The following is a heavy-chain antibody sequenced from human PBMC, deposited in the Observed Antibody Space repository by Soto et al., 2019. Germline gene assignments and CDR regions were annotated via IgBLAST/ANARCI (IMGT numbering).Heavy chain of an antibody. J-gene: IGHJ4*02. CDR2: ISNSGSAI. V-gene: IGHV3-48*03. D-gene: IGHD2-15*01. CDR3: ARSVPPDCTGGSCYAQVLDS. Sequence: SCAASGFTFSSYEMNWVRQAPGKGLECVSYISNSGSAIYYADSVKGRFTISRDNARNSLYLQMNSLSAEDTALYYCARSVPPDCTGGSCYAQVLDSWGRGTLVTVSS. CDR1: GFTFSSYE.